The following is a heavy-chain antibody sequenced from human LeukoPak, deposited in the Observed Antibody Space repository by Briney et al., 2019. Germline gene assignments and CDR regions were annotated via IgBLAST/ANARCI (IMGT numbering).Heavy chain of an antibody. CDR1: GFTFSDYY. D-gene: IGHD1-26*01. CDR2: ISSSGSTI. CDR3: ARDRRDPVVGNDAFDI. Sequence: SGGSLRLSCAASGFTFSDYYMSWIRQAPGKGLEWVSYISSSGSTIYYADSVKGRFTISRDNAKNSLYLQMNSLRAEDTAVYYCARDRRDPVVGNDAFDIWGQGTMVTVSS. V-gene: IGHV3-11*04. J-gene: IGHJ3*02.